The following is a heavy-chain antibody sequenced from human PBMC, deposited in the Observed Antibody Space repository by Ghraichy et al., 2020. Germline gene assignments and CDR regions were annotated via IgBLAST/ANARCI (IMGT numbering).Heavy chain of an antibody. CDR1: GFTFSSYG. CDR2: IRYDGSNK. CDR3: AKDKVAVAGRGAFDI. Sequence: GGSLRLSCAASGFTFSSYGMHWVRQAPGKGLEWVAFIRYDGSNKYYADSVKGRFTISRDNSKNTLYLQMNSLRAEDTAVYYCAKDKVAVAGRGAFDIWGQGTMVTVSS. V-gene: IGHV3-30*02. J-gene: IGHJ3*02. D-gene: IGHD6-19*01.